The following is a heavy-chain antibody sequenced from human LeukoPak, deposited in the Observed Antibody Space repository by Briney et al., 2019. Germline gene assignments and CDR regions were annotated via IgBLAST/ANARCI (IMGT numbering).Heavy chain of an antibody. V-gene: IGHV1-18*01. CDR1: GYTFTSYG. CDR3: ARKAYGSGSYYYFDY. J-gene: IGHJ4*02. Sequence: ASVKVSCKAAGYTFTSYGIIWVRQAPGQGLEWMGWISAYNGNTNYAQKLQGRVTMTTDTSTSTAYMELRSLRSDDTAVYYCARKAYGSGSYYYFDYWGQGTLVTVSS. CDR2: ISAYNGNT. D-gene: IGHD3-10*01.